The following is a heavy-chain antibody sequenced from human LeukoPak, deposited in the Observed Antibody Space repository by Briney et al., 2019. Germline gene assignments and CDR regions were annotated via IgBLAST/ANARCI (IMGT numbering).Heavy chain of an antibody. CDR1: GFTFSSYA. CDR3: AKDLTVGAIESADFDY. D-gene: IGHD1-26*01. CDR2: ISGSGGST. V-gene: IGHV3-23*01. Sequence: PGGSLRLSCAASGFTFSSYAMSWVRQGPGKGLEWDSAISGSGGSTYYADSVKGRFTISRDNSKNTLYLQMNSLRAEDTAVYYCAKDLTVGAIESADFDYWGQGTLVTVSS. J-gene: IGHJ4*02.